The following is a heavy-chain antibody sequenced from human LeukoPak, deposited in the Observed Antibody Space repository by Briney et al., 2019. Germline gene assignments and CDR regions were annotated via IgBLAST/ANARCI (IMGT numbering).Heavy chain of an antibody. J-gene: IGHJ6*02. CDR2: ISTYNGHT. V-gene: IGHV1-18*01. CDR3: AREVVIEPAVAYYYYGMDV. Sequence: ASVKVSCKASGYTFINYGISWVRQTPGQGLAWMGWISTYNGHTNHEEKLQGRVTMTTDTSTNTAYMELRSLRSDDRAVYYCAREVVIEPAVAYYYYGMDVWGQGTTVTVSS. D-gene: IGHD1-14*01. CDR1: GYTFINYG.